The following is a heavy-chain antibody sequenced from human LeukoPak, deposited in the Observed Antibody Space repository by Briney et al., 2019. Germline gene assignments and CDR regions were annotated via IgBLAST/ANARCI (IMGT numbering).Heavy chain of an antibody. CDR2: IKEDGSEK. CDR1: GFTFSNYW. CDR3: ARESPYYYDSPDAFDI. V-gene: IGHV3-7*03. Sequence: GGSLRLSCAASGFTFSNYWMSWVRQAPGKGLEWVANIKEDGSEKYYVDSVKGRFTISRDNAKNSLYLQMNSLRAEDTAMYYCARESPYYYDSPDAFDIWGQGTMVTVSS. D-gene: IGHD3-22*01. J-gene: IGHJ3*02.